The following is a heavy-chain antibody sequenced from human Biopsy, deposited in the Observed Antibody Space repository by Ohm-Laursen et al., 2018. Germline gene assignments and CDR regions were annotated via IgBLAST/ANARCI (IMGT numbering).Heavy chain of an antibody. J-gene: IGHJ1*01. D-gene: IGHD3-9*01. Sequence: SVKVSCKASGYTYTSYGISWVRQAPGQGLEWLGGNIPILGTGNYAHQFQDRVTVVADTSTSTATMELRSLRSDDTAVYYCATKLTGYFHHWGQGTLVIVSS. CDR1: GYTYTSYG. CDR3: ATKLTGYFHH. CDR2: NIPILGTG. V-gene: IGHV1-69*06.